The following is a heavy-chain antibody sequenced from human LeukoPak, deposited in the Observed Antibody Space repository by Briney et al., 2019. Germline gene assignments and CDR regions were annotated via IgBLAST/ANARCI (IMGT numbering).Heavy chain of an antibody. V-gene: IGHV3-53*01. Sequence: GGSLRLSCTVSGFTVSSNSMSWVRQAPGKGLEWVSFIYSGGNTHYSDSVKGRFTISRDNSKNTLYLQMNGLRADDTAVYYCARRAGEYSHPYDYWGQGTLVTVSS. J-gene: IGHJ4*02. CDR1: GFTVSSNS. CDR3: ARRAGEYSHPYDY. D-gene: IGHD4-17*01. CDR2: IYSGGNT.